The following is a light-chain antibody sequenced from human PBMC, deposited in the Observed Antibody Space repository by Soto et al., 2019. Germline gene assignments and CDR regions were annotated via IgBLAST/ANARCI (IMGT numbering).Light chain of an antibody. CDR2: GAS. CDR3: QQRSKWLT. V-gene: IGKV3D-20*02. CDR1: QSVSSSY. Sequence: VLTQSPGTLSLSPGDRXALXLRASQSVSSSYLAWYQQKPGQAPRLLIYGASSRATGIPDRFSGSGSGTDFTLTISRLEPEDFAVYYCQQRSKWLTSGGGTKVDIK. J-gene: IGKJ4*01.